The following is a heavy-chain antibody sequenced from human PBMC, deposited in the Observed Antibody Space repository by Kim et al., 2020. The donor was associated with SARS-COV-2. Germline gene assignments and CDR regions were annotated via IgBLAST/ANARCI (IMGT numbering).Heavy chain of an antibody. CDR1: GGSFSGYY. V-gene: IGHV4-34*01. J-gene: IGHJ6*02. D-gene: IGHD5-18*01. Sequence: SETLSLTCAVYGGSFSGYYWSWIRQPPGKGLEWIGEINHSGSTNYNPSLKSRVTISVDTSKNQFSLKLSSVTAADTAVYYCARGWGSWIQLWLRYGMDVWGQGTTVTVSS. CDR3: ARGWGSWIQLWLRYGMDV. CDR2: INHSGST.